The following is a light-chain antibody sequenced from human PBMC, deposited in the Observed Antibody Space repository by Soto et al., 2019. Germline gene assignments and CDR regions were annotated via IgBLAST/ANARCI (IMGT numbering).Light chain of an antibody. CDR2: GAS. CDR3: QQYGSSPYT. Sequence: EIVLTQSPGTLSLSPGERATLPCRASQSVGSYLAWYQQRPGQAPRLLISGASTRATGIPDRFSGSGYGTDLTLTISRLEPEDFAVYYCQQYGSSPYTFGQGTNREIK. V-gene: IGKV3-20*01. J-gene: IGKJ2*01. CDR1: QSVGSY.